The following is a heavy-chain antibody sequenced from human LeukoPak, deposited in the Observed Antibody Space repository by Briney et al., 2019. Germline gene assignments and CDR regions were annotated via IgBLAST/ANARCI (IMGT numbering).Heavy chain of an antibody. CDR3: AKVPYSDYGSGRPPFMDV. CDR2: ISDSGGST. D-gene: IGHD3-10*01. CDR1: GFTFSKYA. Sequence: LTGGSLRLFCAASGFTFSKYAMSWARQAPGEGLEWVSTISDSGGSTYYAHSVKGRLTISRDNSKNTVYLQMNNLRAEDTAIHYCAKVPYSDYGSGRPPFMDVWGQGTTVAVSS. V-gene: IGHV3-23*01. J-gene: IGHJ6*02.